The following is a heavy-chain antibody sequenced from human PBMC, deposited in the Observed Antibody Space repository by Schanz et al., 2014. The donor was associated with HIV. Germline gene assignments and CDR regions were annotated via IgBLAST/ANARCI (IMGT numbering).Heavy chain of an antibody. D-gene: IGHD6-6*01. CDR1: GYTFSSYD. Sequence: QVQLVQSGAEVKKPGASVRVSCKTSGYTFSSYDINWVRQATGQGIEWMGCMNPNRGHTGYAQKFQGRVKMTRTGSMSTAFREMRGLTSADTAVYFFARARAKIVGRPVGTWYGRWCQGTVVSVSP. J-gene: IGHJ5*02. CDR3: ARARAKIVGRPVGTWYGR. V-gene: IGHV1-8*01. CDR2: MNPNRGHT.